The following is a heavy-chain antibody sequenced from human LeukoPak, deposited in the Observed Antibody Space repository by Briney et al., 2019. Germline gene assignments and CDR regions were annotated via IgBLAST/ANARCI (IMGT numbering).Heavy chain of an antibody. CDR2: INPNSGGT. CDR1: GYXFTGYY. Sequence: EASVKVSCKASGYXFTGYYIHWVRQAPGQGLEWMGWINPNSGGTNYAQKFQGRVTMTRDTSISTAYMELSRLRSGDTAVYYCARVLLDSWGYFDYWGQGTLVTVSS. CDR3: ARVLLDSWGYFDY. D-gene: IGHD3-10*01. J-gene: IGHJ4*02. V-gene: IGHV1-2*02.